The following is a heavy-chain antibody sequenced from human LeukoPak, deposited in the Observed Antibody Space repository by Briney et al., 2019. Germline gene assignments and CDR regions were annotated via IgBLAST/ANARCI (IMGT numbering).Heavy chain of an antibody. CDR1: GGSISSSSHY. V-gene: IGHV4-39*07. CDR2: MYYRGST. CDR3: ARAPLGSGSDIDY. D-gene: IGHD3-22*01. Sequence: QLQLQESGPGLVKPSETLSLTCTVSGGSISSSSHYWGWIRQPPGKGLEWIGSMYYRGSTYHNPSLKSRVTISVDTSKNQFSLKLSSVTAADTAVYYCARAPLGSGSDIDYWGQGTLVTVSS. J-gene: IGHJ4*02.